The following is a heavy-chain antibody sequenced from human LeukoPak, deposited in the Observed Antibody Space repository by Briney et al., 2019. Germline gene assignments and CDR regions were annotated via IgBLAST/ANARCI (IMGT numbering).Heavy chain of an antibody. CDR3: AKDSARMGGDGSVYS. CDR2: ISYDGSNK. V-gene: IGHV3-30*18. J-gene: IGHJ4*02. D-gene: IGHD1-26*01. Sequence: PGRSLRLSCAASGFTFSSYGMHWVRQAPGKGLEWVAVISYDGSNKYYAGSVKGRFTISRDNSKNTLYLQMNSLRAEDTAVYYCAKDSARMGGDGSVYSWGQGTLVTVSS. CDR1: GFTFSSYG.